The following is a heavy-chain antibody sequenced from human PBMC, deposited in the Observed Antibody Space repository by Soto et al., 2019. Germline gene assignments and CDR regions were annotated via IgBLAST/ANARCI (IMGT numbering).Heavy chain of an antibody. D-gene: IGHD3-22*01. CDR2: INMDGTKT. Sequence: PGGSLRLSCVASEFTFSKYWMHWVRQAPGKGLVWVSRINMDGTKTAYADSVKGRFTVSRDNANNTLYLQMNSLGVEDTAVDYCARDYYYDSRSSSVNWFDPWGQGTLVTVSS. CDR1: EFTFSKYW. CDR3: ARDYYYDSRSSSVNWFDP. V-gene: IGHV3-74*01. J-gene: IGHJ5*02.